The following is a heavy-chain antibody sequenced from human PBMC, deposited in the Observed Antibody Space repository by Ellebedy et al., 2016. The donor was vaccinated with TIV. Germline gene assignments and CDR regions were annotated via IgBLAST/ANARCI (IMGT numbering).Heavy chain of an antibody. CDR2: ISSSSSYT. V-gene: IGHV3-11*03. J-gene: IGHJ4*02. D-gene: IGHD1-26*01. Sequence: GESLKISXAASGFTFSDYYMSWIRQAPGKGLEWVSYISSSSSYTNYADSVKGRFTISRDNAKNSLYLQMNSLRAEDTAVYYCARSSSGSYPIGYWGQGTLVTVSS. CDR3: ARSSSGSYPIGY. CDR1: GFTFSDYY.